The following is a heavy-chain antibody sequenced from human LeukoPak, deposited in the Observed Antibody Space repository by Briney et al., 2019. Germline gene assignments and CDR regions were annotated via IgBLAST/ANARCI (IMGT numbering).Heavy chain of an antibody. V-gene: IGHV1-2*02. CDR2: INPNSGGT. D-gene: IGHD6-13*01. J-gene: IGHJ1*01. CDR1: GYTFTGYY. Sequence: ASVKVSCKASGYTFTGYYMHWVRQAPGQGFEWMGWINPNSGGTNYAQKFQGRVTMTRDTSISTVYMELSRLTSDDTAVYYCARGYPLSTTAAGTYFQHWGQGTLVTVSS. CDR3: ARGYPLSTTAAGTYFQH.